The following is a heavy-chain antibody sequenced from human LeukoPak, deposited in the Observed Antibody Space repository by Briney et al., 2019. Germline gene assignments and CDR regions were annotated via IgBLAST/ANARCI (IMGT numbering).Heavy chain of an antibody. CDR1: GFTFDDYA. V-gene: IGHV3-9*01. Sequence: PGGSLRLSCAASGFTFDDYAMHWVRQAPGKGLEWVSGISWNSGSIGHADSVKGRFTISRDNAKNSLYLQMNSLRAEDTALYYCAKDWGDGYNYYYFDYWGQGTLVTVSS. CDR2: ISWNSGSI. J-gene: IGHJ4*02. CDR3: AKDWGDGYNYYYFDY. D-gene: IGHD5-24*01.